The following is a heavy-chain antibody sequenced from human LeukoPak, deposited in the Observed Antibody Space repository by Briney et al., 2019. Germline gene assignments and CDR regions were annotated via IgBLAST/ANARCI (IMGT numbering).Heavy chain of an antibody. D-gene: IGHD6-13*01. CDR3: AKDRSSSWSFDY. J-gene: IGHJ4*02. CDR2: LLYDGSNE. V-gene: IGHV3-30*18. Sequence: GRSLRLSCTASGFMFSSNGMHWVRQAPGKGLEWVAVLLYDGSNEYYADSVKGRFTISRDNSKNTLFLQMNSLRADDTAVYYCAKDRSSSWSFDYWGQGTLVTVSS. CDR1: GFMFSSNG.